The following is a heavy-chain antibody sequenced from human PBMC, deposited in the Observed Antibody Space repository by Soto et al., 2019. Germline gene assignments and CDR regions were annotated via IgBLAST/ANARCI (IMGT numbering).Heavy chain of an antibody. D-gene: IGHD3-10*01. CDR2: ISGSSRYI. Sequence: GGSLRLSCTASGFTFSSYSMNWVRQAPGKGLEWVSSISGSSRYIYYADSVKGRFAISRDNAKNSLYLQMNSLRAEDTAVYYCARAVRDYYGSGIPGYYYYGMDVWGQGTTVTVSS. J-gene: IGHJ6*02. V-gene: IGHV3-21*01. CDR3: ARAVRDYYGSGIPGYYYYGMDV. CDR1: GFTFSSYS.